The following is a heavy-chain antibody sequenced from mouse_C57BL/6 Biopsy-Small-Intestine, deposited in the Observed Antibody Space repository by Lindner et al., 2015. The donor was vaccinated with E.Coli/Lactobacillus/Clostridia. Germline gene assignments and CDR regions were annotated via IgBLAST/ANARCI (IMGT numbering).Heavy chain of an antibody. CDR3: ARAGTSFDY. J-gene: IGHJ2*01. CDR1: GYAFSNYY. Sequence: VQLQESGAELVKPGASVKISCKASGYAFSNYYINWVKQRPGKGLEWIGQIYPGDGDTNYNGKFKGRATLTADESSSTAYMQLSSLTSEDSAVYFCARAGTSFDYWGQGTTLTVSS. V-gene: IGHV1-80*01. CDR2: IYPGDGDT. D-gene: IGHD4-1*01.